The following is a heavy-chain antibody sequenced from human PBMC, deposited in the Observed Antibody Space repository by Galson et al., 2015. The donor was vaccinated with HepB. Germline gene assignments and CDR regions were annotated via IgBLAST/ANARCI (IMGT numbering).Heavy chain of an antibody. Sequence: SLRLSCAASGFTVRSNYMSWVRQAPGQGLEWVSVLHGDGNTLYAASVKGRFTISRDNSKTTLYLQMNNLRAEDTAIYYCTKDHVTLDGYNNHWGQGTQVTVSS. V-gene: IGHV3-66*01. CDR3: TKDHVTLDGYNNH. CDR2: LHGDGNT. J-gene: IGHJ5*02. CDR1: GFTVRSNY. D-gene: IGHD5-24*01.